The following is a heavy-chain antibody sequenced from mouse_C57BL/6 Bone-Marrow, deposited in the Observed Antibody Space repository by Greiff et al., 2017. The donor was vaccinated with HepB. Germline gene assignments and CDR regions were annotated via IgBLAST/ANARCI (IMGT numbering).Heavy chain of an antibody. Sequence: EVKLVESGGGLVQSGRSLRLSCATSGFTFSDFYMEWVRQAPGKGLEWIAASRNKANDYTTEYSASVKVRFIVSRDTSQSILYLQMNALRAEDTAINYCARDAGIYAMDYWGQGTSVTVSS. J-gene: IGHJ4*01. CDR1: GFTFSDFY. CDR3: ARDAGIYAMDY. CDR2: SRNKANDYTT. V-gene: IGHV7-1*01.